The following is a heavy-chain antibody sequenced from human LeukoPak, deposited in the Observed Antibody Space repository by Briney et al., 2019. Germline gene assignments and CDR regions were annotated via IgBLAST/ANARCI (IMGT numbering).Heavy chain of an antibody. D-gene: IGHD3-3*01. Sequence: PGGSLRLSCAASGFTFSSYSMNWVRQAPGKGLEWVSSISSSSCYIYYADSVKGRFTISRDNAKNSLYLQMISLRAEDTAVYYCARIMYYDFWSGLYYYYYYMDVWGKGTTVTVSS. CDR3: ARIMYYDFWSGLYYYYYYMDV. CDR2: ISSSSCYI. CDR1: GFTFSSYS. V-gene: IGHV3-21*01. J-gene: IGHJ6*03.